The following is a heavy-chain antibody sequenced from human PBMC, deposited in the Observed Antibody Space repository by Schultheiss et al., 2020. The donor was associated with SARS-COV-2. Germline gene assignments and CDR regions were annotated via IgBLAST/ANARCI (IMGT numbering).Heavy chain of an antibody. V-gene: IGHV1-69*04. CDR3: ARSPRDSSSCLVD. D-gene: IGHD6-13*01. CDR1: GGTFSSYA. J-gene: IGHJ4*02. CDR2: IIPILGIA. Sequence: SVKVSCKASGGTFSSYAISWVRQAPGQGLEWMGRIIPILGIANYAQKFQGRVTITADKSTSTAYMELSSLRSEDTAVYYCARSPRDSSSCLVDWGQGTLVTVSS.